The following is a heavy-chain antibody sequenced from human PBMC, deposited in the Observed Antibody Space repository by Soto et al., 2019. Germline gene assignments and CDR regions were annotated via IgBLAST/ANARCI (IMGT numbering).Heavy chain of an antibody. V-gene: IGHV1-2*02. CDR2: INPNSGDT. Sequence: GASVKVSCKASGYTFTGYYLHWVRQAPGQGLEWMGWINPNSGDTNYAQKFQGRVTMTRDTSMSTAYMELSSLSSDDTAVYYCARVKNYYDRTGPFDYWGQGTLVTVSS. CDR1: GYTFTGYY. CDR3: ARVKNYYDRTGPFDY. D-gene: IGHD3-16*01. J-gene: IGHJ4*02.